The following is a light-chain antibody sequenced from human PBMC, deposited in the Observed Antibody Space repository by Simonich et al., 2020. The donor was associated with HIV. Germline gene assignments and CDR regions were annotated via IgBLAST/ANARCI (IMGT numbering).Light chain of an antibody. CDR2: LEGSGSY. CDR1: NKHSNYI. V-gene: IGLV4-60*03. CDR3: ETWDVNSWV. J-gene: IGLJ3*02. Sequence: QPVLTQSSSASASLGSSVTLTCTRSNKHSNYIIAWHQKQPGKSPRHLIKLEGSGSYNKGSGVPDRFSGSSSGADRYLTISNLQSEDEADYYCETWDVNSWVFGGGTKLTVL.